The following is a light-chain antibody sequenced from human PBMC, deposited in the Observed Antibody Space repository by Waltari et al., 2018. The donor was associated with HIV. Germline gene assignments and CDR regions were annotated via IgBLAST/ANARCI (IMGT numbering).Light chain of an antibody. CDR1: QSVSSK. J-gene: IGKJ3*01. V-gene: IGKV3D-15*02. CDR3: QQASSFPFT. CDR2: GAS. Sequence: EIVMLQSPATLSVSPGERATLSCRASQSVSSKLAWYQQKPGQAPRLLIYGASTRSTGIPGRFSGSESGTEFILTISSLQPEDFATYYCQQASSFPFTFGPGTKVEI.